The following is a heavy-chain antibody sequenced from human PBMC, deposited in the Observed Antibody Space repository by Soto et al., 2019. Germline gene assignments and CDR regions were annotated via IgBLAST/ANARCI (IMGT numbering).Heavy chain of an antibody. CDR2: INAGNGNT. CDR3: AREFTIFGVVTYWYFDL. V-gene: IGHV1-3*01. Sequence: ASVKVSCKASGYTFTSYAMHWVRQAPGQRLEWMGWINAGNGNTKYSQKLQGRVTITRDTSASTAYMELSSLRSEDTAVFYCAREFTIFGVVTYWYFDLWGRGTLVTVSS. CDR1: GYTFTSYA. D-gene: IGHD3-3*01. J-gene: IGHJ2*01.